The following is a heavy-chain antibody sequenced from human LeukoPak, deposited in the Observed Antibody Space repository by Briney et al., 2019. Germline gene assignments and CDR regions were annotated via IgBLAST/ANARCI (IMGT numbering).Heavy chain of an antibody. CDR3: ARDWGGSGPTSHDY. Sequence: PRGSLRLSCAASGFSFRSSWMRWVRQAPGRGPVWVSRISSDGTNIRYADSVRGRFTVSRDNAKNTLYLQMNSLRVEDSAVYYCARDWGGSGPTSHDYWGQGTLVTVSS. CDR2: ISSDGTNI. CDR1: GFSFRSSW. J-gene: IGHJ4*02. D-gene: IGHD3-16*01. V-gene: IGHV3-74*01.